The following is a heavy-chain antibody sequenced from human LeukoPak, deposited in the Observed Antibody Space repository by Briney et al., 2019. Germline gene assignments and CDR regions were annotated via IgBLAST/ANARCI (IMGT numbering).Heavy chain of an antibody. Sequence: SVKVSSKASGGTFSSYAISWVRQAPGQGLEWMGGIIPIFGTANYAQKFQGRVTITADKSTSTAYMELSSLRSEDTAVYYCARKVPNDSSGYYYRGQFDPWGQGTLVTVSS. J-gene: IGHJ5*02. CDR1: GGTFSSYA. V-gene: IGHV1-69*06. D-gene: IGHD3-22*01. CDR2: IIPIFGTA. CDR3: ARKVPNDSSGYYYRGQFDP.